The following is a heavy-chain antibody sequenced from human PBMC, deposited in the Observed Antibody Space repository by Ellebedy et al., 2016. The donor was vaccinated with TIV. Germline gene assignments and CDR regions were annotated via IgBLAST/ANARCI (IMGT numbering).Heavy chain of an antibody. V-gene: IGHV4-30-4*01. CDR3: ARREGGSGWYITGRPQSEY. D-gene: IGHD6-19*01. CDR1: GGSITSGDYY. Sequence: SETLSLTXTVSGGSITSGDYYWSWIRQPPGKGLEWIGYIYYSGSTYYNPSLKSRVTISVDTSKNQFSLKLSSVTAADTAVYYCARREGGSGWYITGRPQSEYWGQGTLVTVSS. J-gene: IGHJ4*02. CDR2: IYYSGST.